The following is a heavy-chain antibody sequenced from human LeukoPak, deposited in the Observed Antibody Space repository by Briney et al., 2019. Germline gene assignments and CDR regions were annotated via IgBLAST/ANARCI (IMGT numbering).Heavy chain of an antibody. J-gene: IGHJ3*02. CDR2: INHSGTT. V-gene: IGHV4-34*01. D-gene: IGHD6-19*01. CDR1: GGSFSTYY. CDR3: ARRGVAVAGIERMDAFDI. Sequence: PSETLPLTCAVYGGSFSTYYWNWIRAPPGRGLEWIGEINHSGTTNYSPSLKSRVTISVDTSKNQFSLKLTSVTAADTAVYYCARRGVAVAGIERMDAFDIWGQGTMVTVSS.